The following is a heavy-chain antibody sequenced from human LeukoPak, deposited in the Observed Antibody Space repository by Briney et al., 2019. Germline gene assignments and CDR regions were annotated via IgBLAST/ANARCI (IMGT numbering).Heavy chain of an antibody. CDR3: ARALPAAGTHNWFDP. V-gene: IGHV4-31*03. J-gene: IGHJ5*02. CDR2: ICYSGST. CDR1: GGSISSGGYY. D-gene: IGHD6-13*01. Sequence: PSQTLSLTCTVSGGSISSGGYYWRWIRQHPGKGLEWIGYICYSGSTYYNPSLKSRVTISVDTSKNQFSLKLSSVTAADTAVYYCARALPAAGTHNWFDPWGQGTLVTVSS.